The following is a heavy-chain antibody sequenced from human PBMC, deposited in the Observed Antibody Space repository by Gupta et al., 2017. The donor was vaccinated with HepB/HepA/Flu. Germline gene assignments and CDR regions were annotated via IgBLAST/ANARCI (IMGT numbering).Heavy chain of an antibody. CDR1: GFTFDDYA. CDR3: AKDYRSSSGSPFDY. Sequence: EVQLVGSGGGLVQPGRSLRLSCAASGFTFDDYAMQWVRQAPGKGLEWVSGISWNSGSIGYADSVKGRFTISRDNAKNSLYLQMNSLRAEDTALYYCAKDYRSSSGSPFDYWGQGTLVTVSS. V-gene: IGHV3-9*01. D-gene: IGHD6-6*01. CDR2: ISWNSGSI. J-gene: IGHJ4*02.